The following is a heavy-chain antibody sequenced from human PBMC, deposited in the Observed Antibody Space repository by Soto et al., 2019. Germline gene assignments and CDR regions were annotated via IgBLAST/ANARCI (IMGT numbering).Heavy chain of an antibody. CDR1: GFTFSSYA. D-gene: IGHD3-22*01. CDR2: ISGSGGST. Sequence: EVQLVESGGGLVKPGGSLRLSCAASGFTFSSYAMSWVRQAPGKGLEWVSAISGSGGSTYYADSVKGRFTISRDNSKNTLYLQMNSLRAEDTAVYYCAKLSADSSGYYFSTTFFDYWGQGTLVTVSS. CDR3: AKLSADSSGYYFSTTFFDY. J-gene: IGHJ4*02. V-gene: IGHV3-23*04.